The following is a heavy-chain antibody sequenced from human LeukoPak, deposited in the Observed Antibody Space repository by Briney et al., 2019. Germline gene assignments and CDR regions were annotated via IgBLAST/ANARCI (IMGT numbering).Heavy chain of an antibody. CDR3: AKGRIQLWAYYFDY. D-gene: IGHD5-18*01. CDR1: GFTFSSYS. V-gene: IGHV3-23*01. CDR2: ISGSGGST. J-gene: IGHJ4*02. Sequence: PGGSLRLSCAASGFTFSSYSMNWVRQAPGKGLEWVSAISGSGGSTYYADSVKGRFTISRDDSKNTLYLQMNSLRAEDTAVYYCAKGRIQLWAYYFDYWGQGTLVTVSS.